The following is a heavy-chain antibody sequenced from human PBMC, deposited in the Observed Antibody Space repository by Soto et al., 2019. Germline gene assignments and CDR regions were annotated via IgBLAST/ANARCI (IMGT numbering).Heavy chain of an antibody. CDR1: GFTFSSYA. J-gene: IGHJ4*02. D-gene: IGHD4-17*01. CDR2: ISGSGGST. Sequence: GGSLRLSCAASGFTFSSYAMIWVRKAPGKGLEWVSAISGSGGSTYYADSVKGRFTISRDNSKNTLYLQMNSLRAEDTAVYYCAKSVDTVTTWTDYWGQGTLVTVSS. CDR3: AKSVDTVTTWTDY. V-gene: IGHV3-23*01.